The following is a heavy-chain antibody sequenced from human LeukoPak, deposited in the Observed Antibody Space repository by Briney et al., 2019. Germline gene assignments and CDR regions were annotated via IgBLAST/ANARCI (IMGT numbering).Heavy chain of an antibody. J-gene: IGHJ4*02. Sequence: PGGSLRLSCAASGFTISSYAMNWVRQAPGKGLEWVALISHDGSNKYYTGSVKDRFTISRDSSKNTLYLQMNSLRAEDTAVYYCARSAEIYSNSFDYWGQGTPVTVSS. CDR1: GFTISSYA. D-gene: IGHD2-2*01. CDR2: ISHDGSNK. CDR3: ARSAEIYSNSFDY. V-gene: IGHV3-30*10.